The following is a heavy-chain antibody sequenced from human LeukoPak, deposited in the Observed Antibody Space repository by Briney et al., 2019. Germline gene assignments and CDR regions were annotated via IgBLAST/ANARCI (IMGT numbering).Heavy chain of an antibody. CDR1: GGFISSYY. J-gene: IGHJ5*02. CDR2: IFYRGAT. CDR3: ARARDWSAGSWFDP. V-gene: IGHV4-59*01. Sequence: PSETLSLNCIVSGGFISSYYWNWIRQPPGKGLEWIGNIFYRGATNYNPSLKSRVIMSADTSKNQFSLKLYSVTAADTAMYYCARARDWSAGSWFDPWGQGILVTVSS. D-gene: IGHD3/OR15-3a*01.